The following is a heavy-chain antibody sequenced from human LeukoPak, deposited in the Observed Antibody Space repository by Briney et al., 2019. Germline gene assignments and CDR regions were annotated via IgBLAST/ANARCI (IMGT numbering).Heavy chain of an antibody. J-gene: IGHJ6*04. CDR2: ISGSGGST. V-gene: IGHV3-23*01. Sequence: GGSLRLSCAASGFTFSSYAMSWVRQAPGKGLEWVSVISGSGGSTYYTDSVKGRFTISRDNSKNTLYLQMNSLRAEDTAVYYCAKRVAYDYGMDVWGKGTTVTVSS. CDR3: AKRVAYDYGMDV. CDR1: GFTFSSYA.